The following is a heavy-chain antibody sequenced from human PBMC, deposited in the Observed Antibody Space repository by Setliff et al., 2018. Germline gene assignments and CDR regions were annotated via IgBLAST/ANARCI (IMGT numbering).Heavy chain of an antibody. V-gene: IGHV4-34*01. D-gene: IGHD3-3*01. CDR2: INHSGST. Sequence: SETLSLTCAAYGGTFSDYYWTWIRQPPGKGLEWVGEINHSGSTNYNPSLKSRVTISVDTSKNQFSLKLSSVTAADTAVYYCARARSRYYNFWSGEMDVWGKGTTVTVSS. J-gene: IGHJ6*04. CDR1: GGTFSDYY. CDR3: ARARSRYYNFWSGEMDV.